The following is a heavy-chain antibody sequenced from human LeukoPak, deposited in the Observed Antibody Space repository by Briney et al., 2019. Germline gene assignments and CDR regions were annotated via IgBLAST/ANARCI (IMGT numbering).Heavy chain of an antibody. J-gene: IGHJ4*02. D-gene: IGHD5-18*01. V-gene: IGHV3-23*01. Sequence: GGSLRLSCAASGFTFSSYWMSWVRQAPGKGLEWVSVIVGSGGSTYYADSVKGRFTISRDNSKNTLYLQMNSLRAEDTAVYYCAKKGYSYFDHWGQGTLVTVSS. CDR2: IVGSGGST. CDR3: AKKGYSYFDH. CDR1: GFTFSSYW.